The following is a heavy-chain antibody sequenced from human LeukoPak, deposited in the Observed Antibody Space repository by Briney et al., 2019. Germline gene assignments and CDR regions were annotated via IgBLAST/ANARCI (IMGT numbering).Heavy chain of an antibody. CDR2: INPNSGGT. CDR1: GYTFTGYY. D-gene: IGHD2-2*01. Sequence: GASVKVSCKASGYTFTGYYMHWVRQAPGQGLEWMGWINPNSGGTNYAQKFQGRVTMTRDTSISTAYMELSRLRCDDTAVYYCARGIRIVVVPAATTNWFDPWGQGTLVTVSS. J-gene: IGHJ5*02. V-gene: IGHV1-2*02. CDR3: ARGIRIVVVPAATTNWFDP.